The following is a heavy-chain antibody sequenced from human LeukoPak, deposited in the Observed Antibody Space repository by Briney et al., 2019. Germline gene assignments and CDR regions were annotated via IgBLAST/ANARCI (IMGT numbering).Heavy chain of an antibody. CDR2: IRHDGNAK. D-gene: IGHD2-15*01. J-gene: IGHJ4*02. Sequence: PGGSLRLSCAASGFAFSDFWMSWVRQAPWKGLERVANIRHDGNAKNYVPSVRGRFTISRDNAKNSLYLQMNSLTVEDTAVYYCATSHDSAGNDWGQGTLVTVSS. CDR3: ATSHDSAGND. CDR1: GFAFSDFW. V-gene: IGHV3-7*01.